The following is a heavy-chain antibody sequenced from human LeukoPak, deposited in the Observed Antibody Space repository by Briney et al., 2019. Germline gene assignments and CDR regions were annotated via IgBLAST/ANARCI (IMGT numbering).Heavy chain of an antibody. V-gene: IGHV1-46*01. D-gene: IGHD2-15*01. J-gene: IGHJ4*02. CDR3: AREGYCSGGSCYPDY. CDR2: INPSGGST. CDR1: GYTFTSYY. Sequence: ASVKVSCKASGYTFTSYYMHWVRQAPGQGLEWMGIINPSGGSTSYAQKFQGRVTMTRDTSTSTAYMELSRLRSDDTAVYYCAREGYCSGGSCYPDYWGQGTLVTVSS.